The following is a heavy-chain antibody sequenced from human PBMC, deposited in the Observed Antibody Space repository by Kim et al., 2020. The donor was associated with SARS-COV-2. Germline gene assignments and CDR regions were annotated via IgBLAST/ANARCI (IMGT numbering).Heavy chain of an antibody. CDR2: ISSSGSSI. V-gene: IGHV3-11*01. J-gene: IGHJ4*02. D-gene: IGHD6-13*01. Sequence: GGSLRLSCTASGFTFSDYYMTWIRQAPGKGLEWVSYISSSGSSIYYADSVKGRFTISRDNAKNSLHLQMNSLRVEDTAVYYCARDGNGAAGYFDSWGQGTLVTVSS. CDR1: GFTFSDYY. CDR3: ARDGNGAAGYFDS.